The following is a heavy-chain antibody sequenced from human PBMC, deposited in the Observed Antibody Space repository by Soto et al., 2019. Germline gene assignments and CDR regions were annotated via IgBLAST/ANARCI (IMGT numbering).Heavy chain of an antibody. Sequence: QIQLVQSGAEVKKPGASVKVSWKTSGYSFISYGIHWVRQAPGQRLEWMGWINGDDGKTNYSPRFQGRVTLIRDTSAGTSYMELSSLTSEDTAVYYCATDYMRGADYWGQGTLVTVSS. CDR3: ATDYMRGADY. CDR1: GYSFISYG. D-gene: IGHD5-12*01. V-gene: IGHV1-3*01. CDR2: INGDDGKT. J-gene: IGHJ4*02.